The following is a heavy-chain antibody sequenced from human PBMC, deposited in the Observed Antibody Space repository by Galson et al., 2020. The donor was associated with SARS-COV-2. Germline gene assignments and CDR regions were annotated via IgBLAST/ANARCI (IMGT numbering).Heavy chain of an antibody. D-gene: IGHD3-10*01. V-gene: IGHV3-7*04. J-gene: IGHJ4*02. CDR2: MHIDGSDK. CDR3: ARGEGHGSADY. Sequence: GESLKIPCAASGFTFSTFWMIWVRQAPGQGPVWVANMHIDGSDKYYAGSVRGRFTISRDNSKNFLYLQLNSLRAEDTAVYYCARGEGHGSADYCGQGTLVTVSS. CDR1: GFTFSTFW.